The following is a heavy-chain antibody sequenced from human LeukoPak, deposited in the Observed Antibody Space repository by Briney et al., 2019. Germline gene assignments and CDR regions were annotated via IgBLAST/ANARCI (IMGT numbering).Heavy chain of an antibody. D-gene: IGHD1-26*01. CDR1: GFGFSDVY. J-gene: IGHJ3*02. CDR2: VSSSGSTK. V-gene: IGHV3-11*04. CDR3: ARATATYTVSPGSRDM. Sequence: GSLRLSCAASGFGFSDVYMTCIARAPGKGLEWISYVSSSGSTKYYADSVKGRFTISRDNAEKSLYLQMYNLRAEDTAIYYCARATATYTVSPGSRDMWGQGIMVIVSS.